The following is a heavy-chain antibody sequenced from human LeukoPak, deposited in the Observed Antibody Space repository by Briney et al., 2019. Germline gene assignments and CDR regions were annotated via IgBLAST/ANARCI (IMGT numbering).Heavy chain of an antibody. CDR1: GGSISSSSYY. J-gene: IGHJ2*01. V-gene: IGHV4-39*01. CDR3: ARQYSDILTGYHRGELYWYFDL. D-gene: IGHD3-9*01. CDR2: IYYSGST. Sequence: PSETLSLTCTVSGGSISSSSYYRGWIRQPPGKGLEWIGSIYYSGSTYYNPSLKSRVTISVDTSKNQFSLKLSSVTAADTAVYYCARQYSDILTGYHRGELYWYFDLWGRGTLVTVSS.